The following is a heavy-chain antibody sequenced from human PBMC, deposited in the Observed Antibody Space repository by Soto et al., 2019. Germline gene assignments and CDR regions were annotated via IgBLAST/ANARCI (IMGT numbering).Heavy chain of an antibody. CDR1: GFTFGDYA. D-gene: IGHD6-19*01. V-gene: IGHV3-49*03. CDR2: IRSKAYGGTT. J-gene: IGHJ4*02. CDR3: TRDPLKQWLGGFDY. Sequence: GGSLRLSCTASGFTFGDYAMSWFRQAPGKGLEWVGFIRSKAYGGTTEYAASVKGRFTISRDDSKSIAYLQMNSLKTEDTAVYYCTRDPLKQWLGGFDYWGQGTLVTVSS.